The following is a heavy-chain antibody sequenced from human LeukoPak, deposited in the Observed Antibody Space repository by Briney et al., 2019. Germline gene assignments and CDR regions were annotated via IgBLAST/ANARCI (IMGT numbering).Heavy chain of an antibody. CDR2: INSDGSST. CDR1: GFTFSSYW. J-gene: IGHJ4*02. CDR3: ARASRYSSGLDY. Sequence: PGGSLRLSCAASGFTFSSYWMHWVRQAPGKGLVWVSRINSDGSSTSYADSVKGRFTISRDNAKNTLYLQMNSLRAEDTAVYYCARASRYSSGLDYWGQGTLVTVSS. V-gene: IGHV3-74*01. D-gene: IGHD6-19*01.